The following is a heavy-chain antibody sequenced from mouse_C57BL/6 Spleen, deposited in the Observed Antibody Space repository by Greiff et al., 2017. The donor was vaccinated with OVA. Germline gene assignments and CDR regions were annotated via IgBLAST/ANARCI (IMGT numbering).Heavy chain of an antibody. V-gene: IGHV1-50*01. J-gene: IGHJ2*01. CDR3: ASWGRRFDLDY. Sequence: QVQLQQPGAELVKPGASVKLSCKASGYTFTSYWMQWVKQRPGQGLEWIGEIDPSDSYTNYNQKFKGKATLTVDTSSSTAYMQLSRLTSEDSAVYYCASWGRRFDLDYWGQGTTLTVSS. CDR1: GYTFTSYW. D-gene: IGHD4-1*01. CDR2: IDPSDSYT.